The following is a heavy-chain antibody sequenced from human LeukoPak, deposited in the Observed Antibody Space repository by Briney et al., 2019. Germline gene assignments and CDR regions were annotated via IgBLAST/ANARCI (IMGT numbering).Heavy chain of an antibody. CDR1: GGSISSSSYY. J-gene: IGHJ5*02. Sequence: KASETLSLTCTVSGGSISSSSYYWGWIRQPPGKGLEWIGSIYYSGSTYYNPSLKSRVTISVDTSKNQFSLKLSSVTAADTAVYYCARDLLWKYGAPWGQGTLVTVSS. V-gene: IGHV4-39*07. CDR2: IYYSGST. D-gene: IGHD1-7*01. CDR3: ARDLLWKYGAP.